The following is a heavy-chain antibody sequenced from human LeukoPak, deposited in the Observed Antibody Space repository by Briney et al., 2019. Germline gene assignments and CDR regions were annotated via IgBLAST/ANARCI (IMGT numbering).Heavy chain of an antibody. CDR1: GDSISSSY. J-gene: IGHJ4*02. V-gene: IGHV4-59*08. Sequence: SETLSLTCTVSGDSISSSYWSWIRQPPGKGLEWIGYIDYSGFTNYNPSLKSRVTISVDGSKNQLSLKLTSVIAADTAVYYCARQVKPGIAVSGSYFDYWGQGTLVTVSS. CDR3: ARQVKPGIAVSGSYFDY. D-gene: IGHD6-19*01. CDR2: IDYSGFT.